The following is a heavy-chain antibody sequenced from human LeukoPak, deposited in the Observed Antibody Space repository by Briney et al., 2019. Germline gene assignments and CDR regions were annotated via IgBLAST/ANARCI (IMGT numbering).Heavy chain of an antibody. J-gene: IGHJ4*02. CDR2: IYSGGST. D-gene: IGHD6-13*01. V-gene: IGHV3-53*01. Sequence: GGSLRLSCAASGFTVSRNYMSWVRQAPGKGLEWFSVIYSGGSTYYADSVKGRFTISRDNSKNTLYLQMNSLRAEDTAVYYCARGHGYSSTNFDYWGQGTLVTVSS. CDR3: ARGHGYSSTNFDY. CDR1: GFTVSRNY.